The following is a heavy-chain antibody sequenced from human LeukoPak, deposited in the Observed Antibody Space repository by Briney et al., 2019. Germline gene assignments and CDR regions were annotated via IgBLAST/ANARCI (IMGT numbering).Heavy chain of an antibody. V-gene: IGHV4-39*01. D-gene: IGHD5-24*01. CDR2: IYYSGST. Sequence: SETLSLTCTVSGGSISSSSYYWGWIRQPPGKGLEWIGSIYYSGSTYYNPSLKSRVTISVDTSKNQFSLKLSSVTAADTAVYYCASPEGMGRWLQSGATNKFDYWGQGTLVTVSS. CDR1: GGSISSSSYY. CDR3: ASPEGMGRWLQSGATNKFDY. J-gene: IGHJ4*02.